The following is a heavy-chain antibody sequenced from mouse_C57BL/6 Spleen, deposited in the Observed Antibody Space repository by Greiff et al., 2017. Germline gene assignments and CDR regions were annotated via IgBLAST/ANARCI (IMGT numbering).Heavy chain of an antibody. D-gene: IGHD1-1*02. V-gene: IGHV1-82*01. CDR1: GYAFSSSW. CDR3: ARYGRDYAMDY. J-gene: IGHJ4*01. Sequence: QVQLQQSGPELVKPGASVTISCKASGYAFSSSWMNWVKQRPGKGLEWIGRIYPGDGDTNYNGKFKGKATLTADKSSSTAYMQLSSLTSEDSAVYFCARYGRDYAMDYWGQGTSVTVSS. CDR2: IYPGDGDT.